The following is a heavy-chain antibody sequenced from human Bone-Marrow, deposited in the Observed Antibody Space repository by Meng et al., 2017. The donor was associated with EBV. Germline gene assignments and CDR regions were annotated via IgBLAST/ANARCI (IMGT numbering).Heavy chain of an antibody. J-gene: IGHJ4*02. CDR3: AKRSGYGAPFDY. D-gene: IGHD5-12*01. V-gene: IGHV3-23*04. CDR2: ISGSGGST. CDR1: GFTFSSYS. Sequence: EGQLVESGGGLVKPGGSLGLSCAASGFTFSSYSMNWVRQAPGKGLEWVSAISGSGGSTYYADSVKGRFTISRDNSKNTLYLQMNSLRAEDTAVYYCAKRSGYGAPFDYWGRGTLVTVSS.